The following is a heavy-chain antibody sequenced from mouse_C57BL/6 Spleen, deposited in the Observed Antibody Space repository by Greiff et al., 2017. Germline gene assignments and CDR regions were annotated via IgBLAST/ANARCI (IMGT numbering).Heavy chain of an antibody. V-gene: IGHV1-64*01. CDR3: ARGDYDRAMDY. CDR2: IHPNSGST. CDR1: GYTFTSYW. Sequence: QVQLKQPGAELVKPGASVKLSCKASGYTFTSYWMHWVKQRPGQGLEWIGMIHPNSGSTNYNEKFKSKATLTVDKSSSTAYMQLSSLTSEDSAVYYCARGDYDRAMDYWGQGTSVTVSS. J-gene: IGHJ4*01. D-gene: IGHD2-4*01.